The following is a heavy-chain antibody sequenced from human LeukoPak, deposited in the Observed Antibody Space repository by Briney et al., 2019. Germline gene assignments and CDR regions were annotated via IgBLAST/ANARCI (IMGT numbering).Heavy chain of an antibody. V-gene: IGHV3-30-3*01. J-gene: IGHJ4*02. CDR2: ISYDGSNK. Sequence: GESLRLSCAASGFTFSSYAMHWVRQAPGKGLEWVAVISYDGSNKYYADSVKGRFTISRDNSKNTLYLQMNSLRAEDTAVYYCARDRGAVAGDYWGQGTLVTVSS. D-gene: IGHD6-19*01. CDR3: ARDRGAVAGDY. CDR1: GFTFSSYA.